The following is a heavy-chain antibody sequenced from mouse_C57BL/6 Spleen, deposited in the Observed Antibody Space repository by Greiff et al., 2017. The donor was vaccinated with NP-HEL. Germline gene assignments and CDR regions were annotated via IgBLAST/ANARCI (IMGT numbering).Heavy chain of an antibody. CDR2: ISSGSSTI. Sequence: DVHLVESGGGLVKPGGSLKLSCAASGFTFSDYGMHWVRQAPEKGLEWVAYISSGSSTIYYADTVKGRFTISRDNAKNTLFLQMTSLRSEDTAMYYCARGVYWYFDVWGTGTTVTVSS. V-gene: IGHV5-17*01. CDR1: GFTFSDYG. J-gene: IGHJ1*03. CDR3: ARGVYWYFDV.